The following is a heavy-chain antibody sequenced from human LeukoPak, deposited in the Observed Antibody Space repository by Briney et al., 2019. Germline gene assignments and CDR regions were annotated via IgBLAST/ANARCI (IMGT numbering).Heavy chain of an antibody. CDR2: IYYSGST. V-gene: IGHV4-39*01. D-gene: IGHD2-15*01. CDR1: GGSISSSSYY. Sequence: SETLSLTCTVSGGSISSSSYYWGWIRQPPGKGLEWIGSIYYSGSTYYNPSLKSRVTISVDTSKNQFSLKLSSVTAADTAVYYCARVVVAATYYFDYWGQGTQVTVSS. CDR3: ARVVVAATYYFDY. J-gene: IGHJ4*02.